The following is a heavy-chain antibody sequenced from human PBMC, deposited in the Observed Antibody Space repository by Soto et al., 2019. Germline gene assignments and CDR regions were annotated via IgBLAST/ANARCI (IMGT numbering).Heavy chain of an antibody. J-gene: IGHJ3*02. CDR1: GFTFSSYG. Sequence: LRLSCAASGFTFSSYGMHWVRQAPGKGLEWVAVISYDGSNKYYADSVKGRFTISRDNSKNTLYLQMNSLRAEDTAVYYCAKDFLLRYFDWLFPHGNAFDIRGQGTMVTVSS. CDR2: ISYDGSNK. CDR3: AKDFLLRYFDWLFPHGNAFDI. D-gene: IGHD3-9*01. V-gene: IGHV3-30*18.